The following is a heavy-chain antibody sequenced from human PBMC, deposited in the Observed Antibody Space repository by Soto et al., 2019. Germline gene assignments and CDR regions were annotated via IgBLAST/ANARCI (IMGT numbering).Heavy chain of an antibody. D-gene: IGHD1-26*01. V-gene: IGHV1-69*01. CDR1: GGAFSSSG. CDR2: VIPIFGTT. CDR3: ARSRPHGSDFPGVNPWDAVDV. Sequence: QVQLVQSGAEMKKPGSSVSVSCKASGGAFSSSGISWVRQAPGQGLEWMAGVIPIFGTTKNATKFQGRVTVSADASTSTAYMALTSLRSEYTAVYFCARSRPHGSDFPGVNPWDAVDVWVQGTLATVSS. J-gene: IGHJ3*01.